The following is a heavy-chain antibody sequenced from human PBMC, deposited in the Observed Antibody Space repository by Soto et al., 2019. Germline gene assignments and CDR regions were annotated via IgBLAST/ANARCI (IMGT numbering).Heavy chain of an antibody. CDR1: GFSLSTSGMC. CDR2: IDWDDDK. J-gene: IGHJ3*02. Sequence: SGPTLVNPTQTLTLTCTFSGFSLSTSGMCVSWMRQPPGKALEWLALIDWDDDKYYSTSLKTRLTISKDTSKNQVVLTMTNMDPVDTATYYCARNLYLTTPGAFDIWGQGTMVTVSS. D-gene: IGHD2-15*01. CDR3: ARNLYLTTPGAFDI. V-gene: IGHV2-70*01.